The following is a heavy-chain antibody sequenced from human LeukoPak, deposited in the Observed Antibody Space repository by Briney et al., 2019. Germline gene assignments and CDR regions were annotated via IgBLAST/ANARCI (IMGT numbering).Heavy chain of an antibody. V-gene: IGHV1-18*01. CDR1: GYTFTSYG. CDR3: ARRAGVVVIGYYGMDV. CDR2: ISAYNGNT. D-gene: IGHD3-22*01. J-gene: IGHJ6*02. Sequence: RASVKVSCKASGYTFTSYGISWVRQAPGQGLEWMGWISAYNGNTNYAQKLQGRVTMTTDTSTSTAYMELRSLRSDDTAVYYCARRAGVVVIGYYGMDVWGQGTTVTVSS.